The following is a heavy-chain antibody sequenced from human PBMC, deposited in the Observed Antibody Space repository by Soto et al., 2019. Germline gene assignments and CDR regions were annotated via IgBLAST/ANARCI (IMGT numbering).Heavy chain of an antibody. D-gene: IGHD2-8*01. CDR2: ISSRSSTI. V-gene: IGHV3-11*01. J-gene: IGHJ4*02. CDR1: GFTFSDYY. Sequence: GGSLTLSCAASGFTFSDYYMSWIRQAPGKGLEWVSYISSRSSTIFYADSVKGRFTISRENVKNSLYLQMNSLGAEDTAVYYCASGTNGAFFVYWGQGILVTVSS. CDR3: ASGTNGAFFVY.